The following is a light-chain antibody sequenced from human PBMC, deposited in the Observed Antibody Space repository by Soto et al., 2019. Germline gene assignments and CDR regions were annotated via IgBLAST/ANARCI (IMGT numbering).Light chain of an antibody. CDR3: QQYNSYSWT. Sequence: DIQMTQSPSSLSASVGDRVTLTCRASQDIRAYLARFRQKPGTAPKLLIYKASNLQTGVPSRFSGSGYGTEFTLTISSLQPDDVATYYCQQYNSYSWTFGQGTKVDI. CDR1: QDIRAY. J-gene: IGKJ1*01. V-gene: IGKV1-16*01. CDR2: KAS.